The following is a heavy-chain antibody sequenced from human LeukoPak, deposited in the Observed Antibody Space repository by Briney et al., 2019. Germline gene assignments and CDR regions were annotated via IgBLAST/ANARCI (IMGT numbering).Heavy chain of an antibody. CDR3: ARDLSLSGFYYDSSGYYSYYFDY. J-gene: IGHJ4*02. V-gene: IGHV1-69*13. CDR1: GGTFSSYA. D-gene: IGHD3-22*01. Sequence: SVKVSCKASGGTFSSYAISWVRQAPGQGLEWMGGIIPILCTANYAQKFQGRVTITADESTSTAYMELSSLRSEDTAVYYCARDLSLSGFYYDSSGYYSYYFDYWGQGTLVTVSS. CDR2: IIPILCTA.